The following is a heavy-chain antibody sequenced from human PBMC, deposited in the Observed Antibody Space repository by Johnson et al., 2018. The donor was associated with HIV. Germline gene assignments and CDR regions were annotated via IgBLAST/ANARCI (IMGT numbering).Heavy chain of an antibody. Sequence: QEQLVESGGGLVQPGRSLKLSCAASGFTFSSYAMHWVRQAPGKGLEWVAVISYDGSNKYYADSVKGRFTISRDNSKNTRDLQMNRLRAEDTAVDYCAREATYSGSWYHDVCDICGQGTMVTVSS. J-gene: IGHJ3*02. D-gene: IGHD6-13*01. V-gene: IGHV3-30-3*01. CDR1: GFTFSSYA. CDR2: ISYDGSNK. CDR3: AREATYSGSWYHDVCDI.